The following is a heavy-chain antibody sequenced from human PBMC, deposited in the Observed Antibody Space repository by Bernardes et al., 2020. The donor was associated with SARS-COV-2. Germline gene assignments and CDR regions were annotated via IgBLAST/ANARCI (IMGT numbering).Heavy chain of an antibody. D-gene: IGHD3-10*01. CDR2: VYSGGST. J-gene: IGHJ3*02. Sequence: GSLRPSCAASAFTISSNHMSWVRQAPGKGLEWVSVVYSGGSTYYADSVKGRFSVSRDNSKNTLYLQMNSLRAEDTAVYYCARSPPLRGSYAFDIWGQGTMVTVSS. CDR1: AFTISSNH. V-gene: IGHV3-53*01. CDR3: ARSPPLRGSYAFDI.